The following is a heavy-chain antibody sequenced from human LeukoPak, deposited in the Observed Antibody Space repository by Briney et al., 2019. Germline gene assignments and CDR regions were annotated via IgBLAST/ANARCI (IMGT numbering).Heavy chain of an antibody. J-gene: IGHJ4*02. CDR1: GFTFSSYS. D-gene: IGHD1-20*01. V-gene: IGHV3-48*01. CDR3: AKDVKYNWNYIDY. Sequence: GGSLRLSCAASGFTFSSYSMNWVRQAPGKGLEWVSYISSSSSTIYYADSVKGRFTISRDNAKNSLYLQMNSLRAEDTALYYCAKDVKYNWNYIDYWGQGALVTVSS. CDR2: ISSSSSTI.